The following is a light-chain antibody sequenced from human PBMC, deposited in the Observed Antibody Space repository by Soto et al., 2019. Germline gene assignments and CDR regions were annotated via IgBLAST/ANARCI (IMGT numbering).Light chain of an antibody. J-gene: IGKJ1*01. CDR1: QDISNY. CDR2: DAS. V-gene: IGKV1-33*01. CDR3: QQYDNLPSWT. Sequence: DIQMTQSPSSLSASVGDRVTITCQASQDISNYLNWYQQKPGKAPKLLIYDASNLETGVPSRFSGSGSGTDFTFTISSLQPEDIATYYCQQYDNLPSWTFGQGTTVEIK.